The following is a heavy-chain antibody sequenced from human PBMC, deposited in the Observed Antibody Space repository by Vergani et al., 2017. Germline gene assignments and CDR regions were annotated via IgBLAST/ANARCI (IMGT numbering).Heavy chain of an antibody. V-gene: IGHV4-38-2*01. CDR3: ARLPHCSTTSCYLDGLYFQH. CDR2: IYHSGST. D-gene: IGHD2-2*01. J-gene: IGHJ1*01. CDR1: GYSISSGYY. Sequence: QVQLQESGPGLVKPSETLSLTCAVSGYSISSGYYWGWIRQPPGKRLEWIGSIYHSGSTYYNPSLKSRVTISVDTSKNQFSLKLSSVTAADTAVYYCARLPHCSTTSCYLDGLYFQHWGQGTLVTVSS.